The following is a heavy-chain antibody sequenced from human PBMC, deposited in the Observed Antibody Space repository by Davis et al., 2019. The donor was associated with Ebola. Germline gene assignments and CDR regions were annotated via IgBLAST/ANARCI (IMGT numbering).Heavy chain of an antibody. V-gene: IGHV1-18*04. Sequence: AASVNVSRKASGYTFIRYGIRRVRQAPAQGLEWMGWISAYNGNTNYAQKLQVRVTKTTDTSTSTAYMDLRSLRSDDTAVYYCARVRSLVRGGDLYYWGQGTLVTVSS. CDR3: ARVRSLVRGGDLYY. D-gene: IGHD3-10*01. J-gene: IGHJ4*02. CDR2: ISAYNGNT. CDR1: GYTFIRYG.